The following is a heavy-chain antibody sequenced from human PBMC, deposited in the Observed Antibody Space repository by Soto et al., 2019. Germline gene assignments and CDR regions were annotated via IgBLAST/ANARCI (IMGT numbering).Heavy chain of an antibody. V-gene: IGHV3-23*01. J-gene: IGHJ3*02. D-gene: IGHD3-10*01. Sequence: GGSLRLSCAASGFTFSSYAMSWVRQAPGKGLEWVSAISGSGGSTYYADSVKGRFTASRDNSKNTLYLQMNSLRAEDTAVYYCAKDRGVRGRGLGDALDIWGQGTMVTVSS. CDR3: AKDRGVRGRGLGDALDI. CDR2: ISGSGGST. CDR1: GFTFSSYA.